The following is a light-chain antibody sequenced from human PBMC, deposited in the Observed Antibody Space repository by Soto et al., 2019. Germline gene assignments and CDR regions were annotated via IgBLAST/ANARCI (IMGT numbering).Light chain of an antibody. V-gene: IGLV1-44*01. CDR1: SSNIGSNT. J-gene: IGLJ1*01. CDR2: SNN. Sequence: QSVLTQPPSASGTPGQRVTISCSGSSSNIGSNTVNWYQQLPGTAPKLLIYSNNQRPSGVPDRFSGSKSGTSASLAISGLQSEDEADYHCAAWDDSLNGFYVFGTGTKVTVL. CDR3: AAWDDSLNGFYV.